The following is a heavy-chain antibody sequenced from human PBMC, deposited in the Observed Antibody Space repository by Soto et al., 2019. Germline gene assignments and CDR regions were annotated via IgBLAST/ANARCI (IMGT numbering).Heavy chain of an antibody. Sequence: EVQLVESGGGLVQPGGSLRLSCAASGFTVSSNYMSWVRQAPGKGLEGVSVIYSGGSTYYADSVKGRFTISRDNSKNTRYLKMNSLRAEDTAVYYCAGEVRRSSWSFDFWGQGALVTVSS. CDR3: AGEVRRSSWSFDF. D-gene: IGHD6-19*01. CDR2: IYSGGST. CDR1: GFTVSSNY. J-gene: IGHJ4*02. V-gene: IGHV3-66*01.